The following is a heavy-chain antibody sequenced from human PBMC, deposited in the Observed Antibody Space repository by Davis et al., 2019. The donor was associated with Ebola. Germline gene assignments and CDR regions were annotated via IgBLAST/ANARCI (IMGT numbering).Heavy chain of an antibody. J-gene: IGHJ2*01. D-gene: IGHD1-26*01. CDR3: ARAYLGYFDL. CDR2: MNPNSGNT. CDR1: GYTFTSYD. V-gene: IGHV1-8*01. Sequence: ASVQVSCKASGYTFTSYDTNWVRQATGQGLEWMGWMNPNSGNTGYAPKFQGRVTMTRNTSIRTAYMELSSLTSEDTAVYYCARAYLGYFDLWGRGTLVTVSS.